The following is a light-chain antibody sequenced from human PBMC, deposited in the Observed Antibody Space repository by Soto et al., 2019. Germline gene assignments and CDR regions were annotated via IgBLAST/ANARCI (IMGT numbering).Light chain of an antibody. Sequence: VLTQSPVTLSLSPGGGSTRSFSASQTVRNNYLAWYQQKPGQAPRLLIYDASSRATGIPDRFSGGGSGTDFTLTISRLEPEDFAVYYCQQFSGYPLTFGGGTKVDI. CDR3: QQFSGYPLT. CDR1: QTVRNNY. J-gene: IGKJ4*01. CDR2: DAS. V-gene: IGKV3-20*01.